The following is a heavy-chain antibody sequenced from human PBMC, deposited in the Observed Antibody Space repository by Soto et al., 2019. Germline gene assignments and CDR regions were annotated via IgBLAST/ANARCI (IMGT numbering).Heavy chain of an antibody. V-gene: IGHV3-48*03. CDR3: VRRMASPDQ. CDR1: GFTFSDYE. CDR2: ITSGGRSI. J-gene: IGHJ4*02. D-gene: IGHD2-15*01. Sequence: GGSLRLSCTASGFTFSDYEMNWVRQAPGKGLEWVSYITSGGRSIYCADSVKGRFIISRDNAENSLYLQMNSLRPEDTAVYYCVRRMASPDQWGQGTLVTVSS.